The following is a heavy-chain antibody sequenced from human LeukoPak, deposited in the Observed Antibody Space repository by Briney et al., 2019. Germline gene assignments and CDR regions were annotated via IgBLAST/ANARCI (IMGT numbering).Heavy chain of an antibody. V-gene: IGHV3-23*01. D-gene: IGHD4-17*01. CDR1: GFTFSSYA. Sequence: PGGSLRLSCAASGFTFSSYAVSWVRQAPGKGLEWISLISASGDKTYYADSVKGRFTVSRDNSRNTMYLQMDSLRAEDTAVYYCAKDRDGDFYFYMDVWGTGTTVIVSS. CDR2: ISASGDKT. CDR3: AKDRDGDFYFYMDV. J-gene: IGHJ6*03.